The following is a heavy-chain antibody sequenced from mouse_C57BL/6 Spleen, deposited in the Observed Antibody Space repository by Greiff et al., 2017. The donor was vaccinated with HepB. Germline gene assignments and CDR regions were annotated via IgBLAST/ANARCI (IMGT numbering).Heavy chain of an antibody. CDR1: GFSLTSYG. Sequence: VQLQQSGPGLVQPSQRLSITCTVSGFSLTSYGVHWVRQSPGKGLEWLGVIWSGGSTDYNAAFISRLSISKDNSKSQVVFKMNSLQADDTAIYYCARNHGSSYGYYAMDYWGQGTSVTVSS. CDR3: ARNHGSSYGYYAMDY. J-gene: IGHJ4*01. CDR2: IWSGGST. V-gene: IGHV2-2*01. D-gene: IGHD1-1*01.